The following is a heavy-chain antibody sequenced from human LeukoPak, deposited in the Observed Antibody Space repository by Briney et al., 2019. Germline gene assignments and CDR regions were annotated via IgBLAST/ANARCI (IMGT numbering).Heavy chain of an antibody. J-gene: IGHJ4*02. CDR3: AKGSDYSDYVDFDC. CDR2: ISGSGRST. CDR1: GFTFSSYA. V-gene: IGHV3-23*01. D-gene: IGHD4-11*01. Sequence: PGGSLRLSCAASGFTFSSYAMSWVHQAPGKGLEWVSAISGSGRSTYFADSVKGRFTISRDNSKNTLYLQMNSLRAEGTAVYYCAKGSDYSDYVDFDCWGQGTLVTVSS.